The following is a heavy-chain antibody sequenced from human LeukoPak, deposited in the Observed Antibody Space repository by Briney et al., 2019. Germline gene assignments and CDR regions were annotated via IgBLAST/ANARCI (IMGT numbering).Heavy chain of an antibody. CDR3: ARGYSYGTPFDY. J-gene: IGHJ4*02. CDR1: GGSISNYY. V-gene: IGHV4-59*01. D-gene: IGHD5-18*01. CDR2: IYYSGST. Sequence: SETLSLTCTVSGGSISNYYWSWIRQPPGKGLEWIGYIYYSGSTNYNPSLKSRVTISVDTSKNQFSLKLSSVTAADTAVYYCARGYSYGTPFDYWGQGTLVTVSS.